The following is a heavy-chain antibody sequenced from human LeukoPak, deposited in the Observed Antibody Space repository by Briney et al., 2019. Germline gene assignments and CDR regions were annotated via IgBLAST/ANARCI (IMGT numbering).Heavy chain of an antibody. Sequence: PSETLSLTCTVSGGSISSGSYYWSWIRQPAGKGLEWIGRIYTSGSTNYNPSLKSRVTISVDTSKNQFSLKLSSVTAADTAVYYCARASGDSSGYGLGYFFDYWGQGTLVTVSS. D-gene: IGHD3-22*01. V-gene: IGHV4-61*02. J-gene: IGHJ4*02. CDR1: GGSISSGSYY. CDR2: IYTSGST. CDR3: ARASGDSSGYGLGYFFDY.